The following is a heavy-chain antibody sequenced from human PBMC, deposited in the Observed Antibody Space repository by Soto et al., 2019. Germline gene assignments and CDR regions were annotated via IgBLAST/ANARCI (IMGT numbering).Heavy chain of an antibody. CDR3: AREVETAMAY. CDR2: ISYDGSNK. CDR1: GFTFSNYG. J-gene: IGHJ4*02. Sequence: GGSLRLSCAASGFTFSNYGMHWVRQAPGKGLEWVAVISYDGSNKYYADSVKGRFTISRDNSKNTLYLQMNSLRAEDTAVYYCAREVETAMAYWGQGTLVTVSS. V-gene: IGHV3-30*03. D-gene: IGHD5-18*01.